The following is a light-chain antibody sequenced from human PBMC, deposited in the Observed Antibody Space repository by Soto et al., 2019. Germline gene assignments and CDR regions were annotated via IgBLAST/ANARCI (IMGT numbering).Light chain of an antibody. J-gene: IGKJ2*01. V-gene: IGKV1-5*01. CDR1: EDMSTW. Sequence: DIQMPQSPSTVSASVGDRVAITCRASEDMSTWVAWYQQKPGKAPKLLIYDASTLRDGVSSRFSGSGSGTEFILTISSLHPDDSATYYCQQYNGYYAFGQGTKVDIK. CDR3: QQYNGYYA. CDR2: DAS.